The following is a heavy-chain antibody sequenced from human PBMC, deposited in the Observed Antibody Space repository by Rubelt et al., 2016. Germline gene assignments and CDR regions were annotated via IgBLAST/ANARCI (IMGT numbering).Heavy chain of an antibody. J-gene: IGHJ4*02. D-gene: IGHD6-19*01. CDR1: GFTFGGYS. V-gene: IGHV3-48*04. Sequence: VRPGGSLRLSCAASGFTFGGYSMNWLRQAPGKGLEWVSYISSSSSLIYYADSVKGRFTISRDNAKNSLYLQMNSLRAADTAVYYCARALGVTLSGGWSKYYFDYWGQGILVTVSS. CDR2: ISSSSSLI. CDR3: ARALGVTLSGGWSKYYFDY.